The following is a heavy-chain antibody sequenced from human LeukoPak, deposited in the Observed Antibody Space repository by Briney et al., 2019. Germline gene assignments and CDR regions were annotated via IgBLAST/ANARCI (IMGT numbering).Heavy chain of an antibody. Sequence: GGSLRLSCAASGFTFSDYYMTWIRQAPGKGLEWLSYISSSGFTIDYADSVKGRFTICRDNAKKSLDLQMNSLRAEDTAVYYCARSSGWSVPVDYWGQGTLVTVSS. J-gene: IGHJ4*02. CDR3: ARSSGWSVPVDY. CDR2: ISSSGFTI. D-gene: IGHD6-19*01. CDR1: GFTFSDYY. V-gene: IGHV3-11*04.